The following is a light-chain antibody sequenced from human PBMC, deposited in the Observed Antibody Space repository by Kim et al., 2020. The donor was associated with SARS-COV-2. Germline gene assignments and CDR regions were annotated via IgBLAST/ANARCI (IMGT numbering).Light chain of an antibody. CDR1: SSNIGAGYD. CDR2: SNT. V-gene: IGLV1-40*01. CDR3: QSYDSRMSGSV. J-gene: IGLJ2*01. Sequence: QSVLTQSPSVSGAPGQRVTISCTGSSSNIGAGYDVHWYQHLPGRAPKLLIRSNTGRPSGVPDRFSGSNSGTSASLTITGVQAEDEADYYCQSYDSRMSGSVFGGGTKVTVL.